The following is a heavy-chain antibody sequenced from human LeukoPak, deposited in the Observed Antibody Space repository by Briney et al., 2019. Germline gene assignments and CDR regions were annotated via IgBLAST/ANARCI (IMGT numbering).Heavy chain of an antibody. CDR3: ARGNYDILRHFDY. Sequence: PGGSLRLSCAASGFTFSSYAMSWIRQPPGKGLEWIGEINHSGSTNYNPSLKSRVTISVDTSKNQFSLKLSSVTAADTAVYYCARGNYDILRHFDYWGQGTLVTVSS. D-gene: IGHD3-9*01. V-gene: IGHV4-34*01. J-gene: IGHJ4*02. CDR1: GFTFSSYA. CDR2: INHSGST.